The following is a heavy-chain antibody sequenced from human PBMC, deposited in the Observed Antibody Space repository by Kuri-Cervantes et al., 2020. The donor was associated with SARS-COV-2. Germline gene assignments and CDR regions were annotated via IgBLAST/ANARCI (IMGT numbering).Heavy chain of an antibody. J-gene: IGHJ6*03. CDR2: IYYSGRT. Sequence: GSLRLSCTVSGGSISSSSYYWGWIRQPPGKGLEWIGSIYYSGRTYYNPSLKSRVTISVDTSKNQFSLKLSSVTAADTAVYYCARHLYYDFWSGYYRGSRYYYYYMDVWGKGTTVTVSS. CDR1: GGSISSSSYY. CDR3: ARHLYYDFWSGYYRGSRYYYYYMDV. V-gene: IGHV4-39*01. D-gene: IGHD3-3*01.